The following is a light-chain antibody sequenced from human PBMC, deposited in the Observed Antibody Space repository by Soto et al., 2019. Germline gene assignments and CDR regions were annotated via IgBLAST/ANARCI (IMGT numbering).Light chain of an antibody. V-gene: IGKV3-11*01. CDR3: QQRSNWPRT. J-gene: IGKJ1*01. Sequence: EIVLTQSPATLSLSPGERATLSCRASQSVSSYLAWYQQKPGQAPRLLIYDVSNRATGIPARFSGSGSGTDLTLTISSLEPEDFAVYYCQQRSNWPRTFGQGTKVDIK. CDR1: QSVSSY. CDR2: DVS.